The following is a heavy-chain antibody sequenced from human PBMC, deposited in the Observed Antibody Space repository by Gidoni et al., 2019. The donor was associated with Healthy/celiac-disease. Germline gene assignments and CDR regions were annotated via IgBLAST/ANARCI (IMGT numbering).Heavy chain of an antibody. Sequence: EVQLVESGGGLVQPGRSLRLSCAASGFTFDDYAMHWVRQAPGKGLEWVSGISWNSGSIGYADSVKGRFTISRDNAKNSLYLQMNSLRAEDTALYYCAKDADSSGYYYAFDYWGQGTLVTVSS. V-gene: IGHV3-9*01. D-gene: IGHD3-22*01. CDR1: GFTFDDYA. CDR2: ISWNSGSI. CDR3: AKDADSSGYYYAFDY. J-gene: IGHJ4*02.